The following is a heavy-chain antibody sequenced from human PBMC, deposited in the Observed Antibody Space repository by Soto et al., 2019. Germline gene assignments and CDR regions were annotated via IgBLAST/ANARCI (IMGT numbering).Heavy chain of an antibody. CDR1: GGTFSSYA. D-gene: IGHD3-9*01. Sequence: SVKVSCKASGGTFSSYAISWVRQAPGQGLEWMGGIIPIFGTANYAQKFQGRVTITADDSTSTAYMELSSLRSEDTAVYYCATAVEDYDILTGPRQNDYWGQGTLVTVSS. J-gene: IGHJ4*02. CDR2: IIPIFGTA. CDR3: ATAVEDYDILTGPRQNDY. V-gene: IGHV1-69*13.